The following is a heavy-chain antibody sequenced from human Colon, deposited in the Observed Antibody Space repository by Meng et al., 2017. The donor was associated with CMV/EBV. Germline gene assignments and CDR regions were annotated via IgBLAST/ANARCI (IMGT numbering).Heavy chain of an antibody. Sequence: QVELGQFEVEVKKPLSLMRIFFMTSASTVANPYFHLGRQAPRKMLELMGLINSDDGDTVYAQKFEGKVTLTRDMSTRTVYMEMSSLGEEDTALYYSARDGSWGWGGMQFWGQGTLVTVSS. D-gene: IGHD3-10*01. CDR2: INSDDGDT. J-gene: IGHJ4*02. CDR3: ARDGSWGWGGMQF. V-gene: IGHV1-46*01. CDR1: ASTVANPY.